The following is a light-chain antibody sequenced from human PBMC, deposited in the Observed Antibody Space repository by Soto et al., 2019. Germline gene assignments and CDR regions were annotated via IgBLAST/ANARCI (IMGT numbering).Light chain of an antibody. Sequence: EVVMTQSPATLSVSPGERATLSCRASQSITSNLAWYQQRPGQTPRLLIYEASTRATGIPARFSGSGSGTDFTLTITSLQSEDFAVYFCQQYNNWPPITFGQGTRLEIK. CDR1: QSITSN. V-gene: IGKV3-15*01. CDR3: QQYNNWPPIT. J-gene: IGKJ5*01. CDR2: EAS.